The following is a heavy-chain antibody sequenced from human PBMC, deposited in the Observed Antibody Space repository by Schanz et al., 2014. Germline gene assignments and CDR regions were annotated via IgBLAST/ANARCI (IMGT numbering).Heavy chain of an antibody. J-gene: IGHJ6*02. V-gene: IGHV4-31*03. CDR3: ARHGGIPYYPMDV. CDR2: ISYSGRT. CDR1: GASISSRDFY. D-gene: IGHD3-16*01. Sequence: QVQLQESGPGLVKPSQTLSLTCTVSGASISSRDFYWSWIRQSPGKGLEWIGYISYSGRTYYSPSLKSRLTMSVDTSKNQFSLRLSSVTAADTAVYYCARHGGIPYYPMDVWGQGTTVTVSS.